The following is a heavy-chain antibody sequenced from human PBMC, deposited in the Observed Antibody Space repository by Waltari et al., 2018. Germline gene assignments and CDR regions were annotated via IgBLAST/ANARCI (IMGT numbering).Heavy chain of an antibody. CDR3: ARLDSRSGSYYFDY. V-gene: IGHV4-39*01. CDR2: IYYSGST. Sequence: QLQLQESGPGLVKPSETLSLTCTVSGGSISSSNYYWGWIRQPPGKGLEWIGNIYYSGSTYYNPAHKSRVTTYIDTSKNQFSLKLSSVTAADTAVYFCARLDSRSGSYYFDYWGQGTLVTVSS. J-gene: IGHJ4*02. CDR1: GGSISSSNYY. D-gene: IGHD1-26*01.